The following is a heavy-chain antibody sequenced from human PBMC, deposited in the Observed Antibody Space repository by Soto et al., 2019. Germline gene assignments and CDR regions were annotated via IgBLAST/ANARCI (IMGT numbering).Heavy chain of an antibody. J-gene: IGHJ4*02. V-gene: IGHV4-59*01. D-gene: IGHD6-19*01. CDR1: GGSISSYY. Sequence: SETLSLTCTVSGGSISSYYWSWIRQPPGKGLEWIGYIYYSGSTNYNPSLKSRVTISVDTSKNQFSLKLSSVTAADTAVYYCARGVIAVAPLDYWGQGTLVTVSS. CDR2: IYYSGST. CDR3: ARGVIAVAPLDY.